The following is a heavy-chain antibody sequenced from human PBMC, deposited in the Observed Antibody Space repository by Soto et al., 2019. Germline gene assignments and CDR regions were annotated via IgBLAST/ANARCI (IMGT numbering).Heavy chain of an antibody. V-gene: IGHV4-39*01. D-gene: IGHD1-26*01. Sequence: SETLSLTCSVSGASINSNDSFWGWIRQPPGKGLEWIGSIYYTGDTYYNPSLKSRVTISIDKSKNQFSLNVKSVTAADTAVYYCAKLLVGATPRNDFDSWGQGTLVTVS. CDR1: GASINSNDSF. CDR3: AKLLVGATPRNDFDS. J-gene: IGHJ4*02. CDR2: IYYTGDT.